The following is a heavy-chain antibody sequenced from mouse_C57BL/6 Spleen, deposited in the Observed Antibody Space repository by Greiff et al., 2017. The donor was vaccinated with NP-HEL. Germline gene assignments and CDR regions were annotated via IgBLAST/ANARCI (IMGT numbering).Heavy chain of an antibody. CDR3: AREVPYAMDY. V-gene: IGHV1-72*01. J-gene: IGHJ4*01. D-gene: IGHD6-1*01. CDR1: GYTFTSYW. CDR2: IDPNSGGT. Sequence: QVQLQQPGAELVKPGASVKLSCKASGYTFTSYWMHWVKQRPGRGLGWIGRIDPNSGGTKYNEKFKSKATLTVDKPSSTAYMQLSSLTSEDSAVYYCAREVPYAMDYWGQGTSVTVSS.